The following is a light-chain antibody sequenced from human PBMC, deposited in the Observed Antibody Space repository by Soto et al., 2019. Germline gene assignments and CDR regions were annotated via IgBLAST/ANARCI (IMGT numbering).Light chain of an antibody. V-gene: IGKV3-20*01. CDR1: QTVSSSY. CDR2: GAS. J-gene: IGKJ2*01. Sequence: EIVLTQSPGTLSLSPGERATLSCRASQTVSSSYLAWYQRKPGQAPRLLIHGASTRATGIPDRFSGSGSGTDFSLTIGRLEPEGFAVYYWQQYGSSLYTFGQGTKLEIK. CDR3: QQYGSSLYT.